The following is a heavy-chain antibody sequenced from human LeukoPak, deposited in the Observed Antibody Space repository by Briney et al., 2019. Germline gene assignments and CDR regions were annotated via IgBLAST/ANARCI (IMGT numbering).Heavy chain of an antibody. D-gene: IGHD2-21*02. CDR1: GGSISSSNYY. J-gene: IGHJ4*02. V-gene: IGHV4-39*07. CDR2: IYYNGRT. CDR3: ARGSTPAHCGGDCYYFDY. Sequence: PSETLSLTCTVSGGSISSSNYYWGWIRQPPGKGLECLGSIYYNGRTYYNPSLKSRVTISVETSKNQFSLKLTSVTAADTAVYYCARGSTPAHCGGDCYYFDYWGQGTLVTVSS.